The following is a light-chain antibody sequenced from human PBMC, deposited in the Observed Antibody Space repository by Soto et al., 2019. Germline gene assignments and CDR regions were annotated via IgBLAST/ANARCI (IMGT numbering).Light chain of an antibody. CDR2: GNT. CDR1: SSNIGAGSD. Sequence: QSVLTQPPSISGAPGQRVTISCTGSSSNIGAGSDVHWYHQLPGTAPKLLIYGNTNRPSGVPDRFSGSKSGTSASLAIAGLQTEDEGDYYCQTYGSSLSGLYVFGTGTKGTVL. CDR3: QTYGSSLSGLYV. V-gene: IGLV1-40*01. J-gene: IGLJ1*01.